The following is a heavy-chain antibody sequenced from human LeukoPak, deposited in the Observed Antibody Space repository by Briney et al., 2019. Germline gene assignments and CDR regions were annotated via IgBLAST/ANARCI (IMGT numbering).Heavy chain of an antibody. CDR1: GGSFSGYY. V-gene: IGHV4-34*01. Sequence: SETLSLSSGVYGGSFSGYYWRWSRQPPGKGLEWIGEINHSGSTNYNPSLKSRVTISVDTSKNQFSLKLSSVTAADTAVYYCARARDYKRMLDYWGQGTLVTVSS. D-gene: IGHD4-11*01. J-gene: IGHJ4*02. CDR3: ARARDYKRMLDY. CDR2: INHSGST.